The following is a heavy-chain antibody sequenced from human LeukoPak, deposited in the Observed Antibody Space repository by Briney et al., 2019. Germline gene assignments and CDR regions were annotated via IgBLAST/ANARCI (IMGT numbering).Heavy chain of an antibody. CDR2: IYSGGST. Sequence: GGSLRLSCAASGFTVSNNYMSWVRQVPGKGLEWVSVIYSGGSTFYADSVKGRFTISRDNSKNTLYLQMNSLRNEDTAVYYCARTIAMVRGVITVYYYYMDVWGKGTTGTVSS. V-gene: IGHV3-66*02. CDR1: GFTVSNNY. J-gene: IGHJ6*03. CDR3: ARTIAMVRGVITVYYYYMDV. D-gene: IGHD3-10*01.